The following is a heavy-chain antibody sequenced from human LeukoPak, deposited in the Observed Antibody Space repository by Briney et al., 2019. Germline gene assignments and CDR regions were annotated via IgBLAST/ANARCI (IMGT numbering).Heavy chain of an antibody. CDR3: ARDCGGGSCYGPYDAFDI. V-gene: IGHV3-48*03. D-gene: IGHD2-15*01. CDR2: ISSSGSTI. Sequence: PGGSLRLSCAASGFTISGSAMTWVRQAPGKGLEWVSYISSSGSTIYYADSVKGRFTISRDNAKNSLYLQMNSLRAEDTAVYYCARDCGGGSCYGPYDAFDIWGQGTMVTVSS. CDR1: GFTISGSA. J-gene: IGHJ3*02.